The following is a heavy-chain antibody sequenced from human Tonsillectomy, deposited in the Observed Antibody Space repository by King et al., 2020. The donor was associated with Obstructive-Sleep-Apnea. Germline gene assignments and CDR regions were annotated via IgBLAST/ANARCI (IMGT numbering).Heavy chain of an antibody. CDR3: ARETNIVVVVAAPLSWYFDL. V-gene: IGHV4-61*08. CDR2: AYYTGST. D-gene: IGHD2-15*01. Sequence: VQMQESGPGLVKPSETLSLTCTVSGGSVSSGGYYWSWIRQPPGKGLEWSGDAYYTGSTNYYPSLRSRVTISVDTSKNQLSLNLSSVTAADTAVHYCARETNIVVVVAAPLSWYFDLWGRGTLVTVSS. J-gene: IGHJ2*01. CDR1: GGSVSSGGYY.